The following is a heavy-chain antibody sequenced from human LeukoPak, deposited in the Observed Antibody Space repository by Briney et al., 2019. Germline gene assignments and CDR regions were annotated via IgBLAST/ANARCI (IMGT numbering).Heavy chain of an antibody. D-gene: IGHD2-15*01. CDR2: INPSGGST. J-gene: IGHJ4*02. V-gene: IGHV1-46*01. CDR1: GYTFTSYY. CDR3: ARVLPTQGYCSGGSCYGGYFDY. Sequence: ASVKVSCKASGYTFTSYYMHWVRQAPGQGLEWMGIINPSGGSTSYAQKFQGRVTMTRDTSTSTVYMELSSLRSEDTAVYYCARVLPTQGYCSGGSCYGGYFDYWGQGTLVTISS.